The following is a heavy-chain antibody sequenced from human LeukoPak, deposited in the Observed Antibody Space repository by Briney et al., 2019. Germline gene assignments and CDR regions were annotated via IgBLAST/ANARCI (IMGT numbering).Heavy chain of an antibody. CDR2: INPHSGGT. Sequence: ASVKVSCKPSGYTFTGYYIQWVRQAPGQGLEWMGWINPHSGGTNYAPKFQGRVTMTRDTSISTAYMELSRLRSDDTAVYYCASKWVTYYYNSSYYHYPTDVFDIWGQGTMVTVSS. V-gene: IGHV1-2*02. J-gene: IGHJ3*02. D-gene: IGHD3-22*01. CDR3: ASKWVTYYYNSSYYHYPTDVFDI. CDR1: GYTFTGYY.